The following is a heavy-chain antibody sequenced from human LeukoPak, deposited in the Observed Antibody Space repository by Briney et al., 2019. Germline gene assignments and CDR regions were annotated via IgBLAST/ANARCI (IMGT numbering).Heavy chain of an antibody. CDR3: AGGAYYGSGSSDY. V-gene: IGHV4-34*01. D-gene: IGHD3-10*01. CDR2: INHSGST. J-gene: IGHJ4*02. Sequence: SETLSLTCAVYGGSFSGYYWSWIRQPPGKGLEWIGEINHSGSTNYNPSLKSRVTISVDKSKNQFSLKLSSVTAADTAVYYCAGGAYYGSGSSDYWGQGTLVTVSS. CDR1: GGSFSGYY.